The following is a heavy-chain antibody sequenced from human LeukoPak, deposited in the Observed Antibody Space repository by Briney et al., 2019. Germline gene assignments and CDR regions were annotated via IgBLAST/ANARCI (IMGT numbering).Heavy chain of an antibody. Sequence: SETLSLTCTLSGGSINRSHYYWGWIRQPPGKGLQWIGSIFYSGGADYNPSLQSRVTISVDTSKNQFSLKLNSVTAADTAVYYCARLGHGSSYVDFWGQGTLVIVSS. CDR1: GGSINRSHYY. CDR2: IFYSGGA. J-gene: IGHJ4*02. V-gene: IGHV4-39*01. CDR3: ARLGHGSSYVDF. D-gene: IGHD1-26*01.